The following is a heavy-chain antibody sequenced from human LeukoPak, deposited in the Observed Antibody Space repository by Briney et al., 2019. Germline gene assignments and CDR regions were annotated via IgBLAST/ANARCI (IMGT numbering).Heavy chain of an antibody. D-gene: IGHD6-19*01. CDR1: GFAFSSQA. J-gene: IGHJ4*02. CDR2: ISDSGSLT. V-gene: IGHV3-23*01. CDR3: AKDARRTSGWYFFDY. Sequence: GGSLRLSCAASGFAFSSQAMGWVRQAPGKGLEWVSVISDSGSLTYYADSVKGRFTISRDNSKNTLFLQMNSLRAEDTAAYYCAKDARRTSGWYFFDYWGQGTLVTVSS.